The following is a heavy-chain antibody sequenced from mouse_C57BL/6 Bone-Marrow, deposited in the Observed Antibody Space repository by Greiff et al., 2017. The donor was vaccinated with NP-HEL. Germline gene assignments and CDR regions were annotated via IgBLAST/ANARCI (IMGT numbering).Heavy chain of an antibody. Sequence: QVQLQQSGAELAKPGASVKMSCKASGYTFTSYWMHWVKQRPGQGLEWIGYINPSTGYTEYNQKFKDKATLTADKSSSTAYMQLSILTSEDSAVYYCASRYDYARDYWGQGTSVTVSS. V-gene: IGHV1-7*01. D-gene: IGHD2-14*01. CDR3: ASRYDYARDY. CDR2: INPSTGYT. J-gene: IGHJ4*01. CDR1: GYTFTSYW.